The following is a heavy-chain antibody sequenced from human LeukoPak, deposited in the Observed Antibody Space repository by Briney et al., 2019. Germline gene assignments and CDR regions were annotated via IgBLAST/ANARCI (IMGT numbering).Heavy chain of an antibody. CDR3: ARDSLHAGIWFGDRWGSERAFDI. CDR2: IIPIFGTA. V-gene: IGHV1-69*13. J-gene: IGHJ3*02. Sequence: SVKVSCKASGGTFSSYAISWVRQAPGQGLEWMGGIIPIFGTANYAQKFQGRVTITADESTSTAYMELSSLRAEDTAVYYCARDSLHAGIWFGDRWGSERAFDIWGQGTMVTVSS. CDR1: GGTFSSYA. D-gene: IGHD3-10*01.